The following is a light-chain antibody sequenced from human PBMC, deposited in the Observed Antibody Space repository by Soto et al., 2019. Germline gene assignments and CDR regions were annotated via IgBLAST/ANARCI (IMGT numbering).Light chain of an antibody. V-gene: IGKV1-5*01. CDR2: DAS. J-gene: IGKJ2*01. CDR1: QSISSW. CDR3: QQYPGYT. Sequence: DIPMTQSPSTLSASVGDRVTITCRASQSISSWLAWYQQKPGKAPKLLIYDASSLESGVPSRFSGSGSGTEFTLTISSLQPDDFATYYCQQYPGYTFGQGTKLEIK.